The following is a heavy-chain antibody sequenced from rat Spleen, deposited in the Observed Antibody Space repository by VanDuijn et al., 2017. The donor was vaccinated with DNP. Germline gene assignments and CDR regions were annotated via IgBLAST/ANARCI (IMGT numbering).Heavy chain of an antibody. J-gene: IGHJ2*01. Sequence: EVQLVESGGDLVQPGRSLKLSCAASGFTFSAYYLAWVRQAPAKGLEWVAYIGYAAYAPYYGDSVKGRFTISRDNAKSTLYLQMNSLRSEDMATYYCVRWNSGHFDYWGQGVMVTVSS. CDR1: GFTFSAYY. CDR3: VRWNSGHFDY. V-gene: IGHV5-22*01. CDR2: IGYAAYAP. D-gene: IGHD4-3*01.